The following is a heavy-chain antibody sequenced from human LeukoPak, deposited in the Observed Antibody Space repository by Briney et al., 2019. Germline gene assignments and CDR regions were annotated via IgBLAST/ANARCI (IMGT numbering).Heavy chain of an antibody. CDR3: ARDYADSSPYGMDV. V-gene: IGHV1-2*02. D-gene: IGHD3-22*01. CDR2: INPNSGGT. CDR1: GYTFTGYY. J-gene: IGHJ6*02. Sequence: VASVKVSCKASGYTFTGYYMHWVRQAPGQGLEWMGWINPNSGGTNYAQKFQGRVTMTRDTSISTAYMELSRLRSDDTAVYYCARDYADSSPYGMDVWGQGTTVTVSS.